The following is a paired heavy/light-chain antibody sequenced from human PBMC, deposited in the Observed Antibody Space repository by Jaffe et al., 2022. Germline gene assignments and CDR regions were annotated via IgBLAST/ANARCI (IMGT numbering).Light chain of an antibody. CDR2: WGS. CDR3: QQYYTAPT. Sequence: DIVMTQSPDSLAVSLGERATVNCKSSQSVLYTSNNKNYLAWYQQKPGQPPRLLIYWGSTRESGVPDRFSGSGSGTDFTLTIASLQAEDVALYYCQQYYTAPTFGQGTKVEIK. V-gene: IGKV4-1*01. CDR1: QSVLYTSNNKNY. J-gene: IGKJ1*01.
Heavy chain of an antibody. J-gene: IGHJ3*02. CDR3: ARVYRGTLLFGAQPRGAFDI. Sequence: QVQIQQWGAGLLKPSETLSVACVVYNGSLSSYYWTWVRQSPGKGLEWIGMINYSGDTNYNPSIRSRVTMSVDTSKNQFSLNLRSVTAADTAVYYCARVYRGTLLFGAQPRGAFDIWGQGTMVTVSS. D-gene: IGHD3-10*01. CDR1: NGSLSSYY. CDR2: INYSGDT. V-gene: IGHV4-34*02.